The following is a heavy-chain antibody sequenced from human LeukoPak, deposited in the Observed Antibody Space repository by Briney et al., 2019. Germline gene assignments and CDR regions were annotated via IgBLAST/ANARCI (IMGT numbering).Heavy chain of an antibody. Sequence: GGSLRLSCAFSVFTFSSYWMRWVRQAPGKGLEWVANIKQNGSEKYYVDSVKGRFTISRDNAKNSLYLQMNSLRAEDTAVYYCASNFMITFGGVIVSEYFDYWGQGTLVTVSS. CDR1: VFTFSSYW. V-gene: IGHV3-7*01. J-gene: IGHJ4*02. D-gene: IGHD3-16*02. CDR3: ASNFMITFGGVIVSEYFDY. CDR2: IKQNGSEK.